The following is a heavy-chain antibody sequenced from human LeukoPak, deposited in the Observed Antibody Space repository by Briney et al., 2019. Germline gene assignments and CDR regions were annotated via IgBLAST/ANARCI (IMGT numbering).Heavy chain of an antibody. CDR3: ARGRRGKYSPYFYYHMDV. CDR2: THYSGST. Sequence: SETLSLTCNVSGDSVSTGLHYYSWIRQHPGEGLEWIGCTHYSGSTHYKSSLRSRLIISLDTSKNHVPLKVPSVTAADTAVYYCARGRRGKYSPYFYYHMDVWGTGTPVTVSS. V-gene: IGHV4-31*03. CDR1: GDSVSTGLHY. D-gene: IGHD1-26*01. J-gene: IGHJ6*03.